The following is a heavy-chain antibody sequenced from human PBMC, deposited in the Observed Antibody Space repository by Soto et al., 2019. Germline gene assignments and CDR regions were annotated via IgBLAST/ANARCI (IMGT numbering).Heavy chain of an antibody. CDR2: SYYTGTT. V-gene: IGHV4-31*03. CDR3: ARDVWSLNYFDY. D-gene: IGHD1-1*01. J-gene: IGHJ4*02. Sequence: QVQLQESGPGLVKPSQTLSLTCTVSGGSISSGGYYWSWIRQHPGKGLEWNAYSYYTGTTYYNPSLKSRLTISVDTSKNQFSLKLSSVTAADTAVYYCARDVWSLNYFDYWGQGTLVTVSS. CDR1: GGSISSGGYY.